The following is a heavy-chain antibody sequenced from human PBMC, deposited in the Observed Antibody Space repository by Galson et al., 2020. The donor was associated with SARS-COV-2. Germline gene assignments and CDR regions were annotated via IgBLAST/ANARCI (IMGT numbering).Heavy chain of an antibody. CDR1: GFTFSSYW. J-gene: IGHJ4*02. CDR2: IKQDGSEK. CDR3: ARDCLSGGSCFRY. D-gene: IGHD1-26*01. Sequence: QLGESLKISCAASGFTFSSYWMSWVRQAPGKGLEWVANIKQDGSEKYYVDSVKGRFTISRDNAKNSLYLQMNSLRAEDTAVYYCARDCLSGGSCFRYWGQGTLVTVSS. V-gene: IGHV3-7*01.